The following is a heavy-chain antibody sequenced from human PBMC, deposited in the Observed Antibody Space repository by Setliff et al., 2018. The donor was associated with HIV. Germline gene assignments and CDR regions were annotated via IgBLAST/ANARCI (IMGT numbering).Heavy chain of an antibody. Sequence: SETLSLTCAVYNGSFSEYYWTWIRQPPGKELEWIGEISHGGRSTYNPSLKSRVAISVDTSKNQFSLKLNTVTAADTALYFCALLEVPLIEGISPALWGQGTLVTVSS. CDR3: ALLEVPLIEGISPAL. J-gene: IGHJ4*02. V-gene: IGHV4-34*01. CDR2: ISHGGRS. CDR1: NGSFSEYY. D-gene: IGHD3-22*01.